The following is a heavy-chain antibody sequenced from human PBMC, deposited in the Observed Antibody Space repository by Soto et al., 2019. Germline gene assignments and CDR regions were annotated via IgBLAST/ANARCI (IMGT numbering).Heavy chain of an antibody. V-gene: IGHV3-21*01. Sequence: PGGSLRLSCAASGFTFNTSSMNWVRQAPGKGLEWVSFISDDSYYIYYADSVRGRFTISRDNAKNSLYLQMNRLRAEDTAIYYCATTIPVAGTVYYYHGMDVWGQGTTVTVSS. CDR3: ATTIPVAGTVYYYHGMDV. D-gene: IGHD6-19*01. CDR2: ISDDSYYI. CDR1: GFTFNTSS. J-gene: IGHJ6*02.